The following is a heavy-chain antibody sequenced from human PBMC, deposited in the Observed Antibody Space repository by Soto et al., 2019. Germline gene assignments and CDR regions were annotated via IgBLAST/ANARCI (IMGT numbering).Heavy chain of an antibody. D-gene: IGHD2-2*01. CDR3: ARSSVHPYCSRTSCYSVDY. CDR2: TNPANGNT. CDR1: GYSFTTFG. J-gene: IGHJ4*02. V-gene: IGHV1-3*01. Sequence: QVQLVQSGAEVKKPGASVKVSCKASGYSFTTFGIHWVRQAPGQRPEWMGWTNPANGNTRHSQRFQGRVTITRDTSASTVYMELSSLRSEDTSVYYCARSSVHPYCSRTSCYSVDYWGQGTLVTVSS.